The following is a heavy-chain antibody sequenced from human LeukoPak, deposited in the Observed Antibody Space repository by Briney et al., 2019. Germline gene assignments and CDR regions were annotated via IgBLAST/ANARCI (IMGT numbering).Heavy chain of an antibody. CDR2: ISRNGGST. J-gene: IGHJ4*02. CDR1: GFTFSTYA. CDR3: TTDPGDYPDY. D-gene: IGHD4-17*01. V-gene: IGHV3-64*04. Sequence: GGSLRLSCSASGFTFSTYAMHWVRQAPGKGLEYVLGISRNGGSTYYADSLKGRFTISRDNSKNTLYLQMNSLRSEDTAMYYCTTDPGDYPDYWGQGTLVTVSS.